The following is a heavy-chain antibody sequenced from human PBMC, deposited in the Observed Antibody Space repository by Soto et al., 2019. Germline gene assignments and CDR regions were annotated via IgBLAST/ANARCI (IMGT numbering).Heavy chain of an antibody. D-gene: IGHD2-15*01. CDR3: VIGLGYFDF. J-gene: IGHJ4*02. CDR2: SIPILGRA. CDR1: AGTFNNHS. V-gene: IGHV1-69*02. Sequence: QVQLVQSGTEVKKPGSSVAVSCQASAGTFNNHSLSWVRQAPGQGLEWMGRSIPILGRADYSQKFQGRLTLTVDKSTSTADMELSSLTSEDTAVYSCVIGLGYFDFWGQGTRVTVSS.